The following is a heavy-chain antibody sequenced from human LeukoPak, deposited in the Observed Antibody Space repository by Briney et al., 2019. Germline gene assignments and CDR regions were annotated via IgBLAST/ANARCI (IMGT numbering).Heavy chain of an antibody. CDR3: ARGFRIGDMTIFAY. CDR2: ISTDSGGT. CDR1: GYTVSGYY. D-gene: IGHD3-3*01. Sequence: ASVKVSCKASGYTVSGYYMRWVRQAPGQGLEWMGWISTDSGGTGYAENFQGRVTMTRDTSISTYYMELTRLRSDDTAVYFCARGFRIGDMTIFAYWGQGTLVTVSS. J-gene: IGHJ4*02. V-gene: IGHV1-2*02.